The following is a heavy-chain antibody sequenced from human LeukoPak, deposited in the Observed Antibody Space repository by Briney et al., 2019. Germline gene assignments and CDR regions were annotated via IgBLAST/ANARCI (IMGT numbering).Heavy chain of an antibody. J-gene: IGHJ4*02. CDR1: GFTFSSYD. D-gene: IGHD1/OR15-1a*01. CDR2: IGAAGDT. Sequence: GGSLRLSCAASGFTFSSYDMHWVRQATGKGLEWVSAIGAAGDTYYPGSVKGRFTISRENAENSLYLQVNSLRAGDTAVYYCVRQTTRTDRSYFDYWGQGTLVTVSS. CDR3: VRQTTRTDRSYFDY. V-gene: IGHV3-13*01.